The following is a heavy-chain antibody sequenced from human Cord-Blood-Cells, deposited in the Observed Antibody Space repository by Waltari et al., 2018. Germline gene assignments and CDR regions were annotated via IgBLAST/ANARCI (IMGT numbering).Heavy chain of an antibody. V-gene: IGHV4-39*01. CDR1: GGSISSSSYY. J-gene: IGHJ6*03. D-gene: IGHD3-9*01. Sequence: QLQLQESGPGLVKPSETLSLTCTVPGGSISSSSYYWGWIRQPPGKGLGWIGSIYYRGSTYYNPSLKSRVTISVDTSKNQFALKLSSVTAADTAVYYCARRPYYDILTGYYNYYYYMDVWGKGTTVTVSS. CDR3: ARRPYYDILTGYYNYYYYMDV. CDR2: IYYRGST.